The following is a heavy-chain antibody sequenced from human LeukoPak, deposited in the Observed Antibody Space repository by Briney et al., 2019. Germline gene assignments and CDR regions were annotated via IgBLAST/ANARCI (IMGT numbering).Heavy chain of an antibody. CDR1: GFTFSSHW. V-gene: IGHV3-74*01. CDR2: INTDGSDT. J-gene: IGHJ4*02. D-gene: IGHD4-17*01. Sequence: PGGSLRLSCVASGFTFSSHWMHWVRQAPGKGLVWVSRINTDGSDTDYADSVKGRFTISRDNSKNTLYLQMNSLRAEDTAVYYCARGPYGDYRMYFDYWGQGTLVTVSS. CDR3: ARGPYGDYRMYFDY.